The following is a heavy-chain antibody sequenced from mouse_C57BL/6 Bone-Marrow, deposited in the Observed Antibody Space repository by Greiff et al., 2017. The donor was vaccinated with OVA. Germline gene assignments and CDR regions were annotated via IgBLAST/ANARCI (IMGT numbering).Heavy chain of an antibody. CDR2: IYPRDGST. D-gene: IGHD1-1*01. J-gene: IGHJ4*01. CDR1: GYTFTDHT. CDR3: ARCGYYGSSPYYAMDY. Sequence: VKLLESDAELVKPGASVKISCKVSGYTFTDHTIHWMKQRPEQGLEWIGYIYPRDGSTKYNEKFKGKATLTADKSSSTAYMQLNSLTSEDSAVYFCARCGYYGSSPYYAMDYWGQGTSVTVSS. V-gene: IGHV1-78*01.